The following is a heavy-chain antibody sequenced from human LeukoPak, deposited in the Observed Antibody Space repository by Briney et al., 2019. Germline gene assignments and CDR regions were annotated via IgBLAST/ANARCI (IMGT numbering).Heavy chain of an antibody. Sequence: PGGSLRLSCAASGFTFRNYGMHWVRQAPGKGLEWVAFIGDDGTNKNYADSVKGRFTISRDNSKNTLYLQMNSLRVEDTAVYYCSRDHGMSTIIWGQGTLVTVSS. CDR3: SRDHGMSTII. J-gene: IGHJ4*02. CDR2: IGDDGTNK. D-gene: IGHD5/OR15-5a*01. V-gene: IGHV3-30*02. CDR1: GFTFRNYG.